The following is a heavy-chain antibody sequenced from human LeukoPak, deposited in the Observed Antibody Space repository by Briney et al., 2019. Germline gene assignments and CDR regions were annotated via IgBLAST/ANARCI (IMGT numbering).Heavy chain of an antibody. CDR3: ASITYSSGKEHQNWFDP. Sequence: ASVKVSCKASGGTFSSYAISWVRQAPGQGLEWMGRIIPILGIANYAQKFQGRVTITADKSTSTAYMELSSLRSEDTAVYYCASITYSSGKEHQNWFDPWGQGTLVTVSS. V-gene: IGHV1-69*04. CDR1: GGTFSSYA. J-gene: IGHJ5*02. CDR2: IIPILGIA. D-gene: IGHD6-25*01.